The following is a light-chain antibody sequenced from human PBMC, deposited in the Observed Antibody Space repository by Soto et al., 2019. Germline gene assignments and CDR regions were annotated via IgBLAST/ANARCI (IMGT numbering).Light chain of an antibody. V-gene: IGKV1-39*01. CDR2: AAS. CDR1: QTIIRY. CDR3: QQSYSTLFT. Sequence: DIQMTQSPSSLSASVGDRVTITCRASQTIIRYLNWYQQKPGRAPNLLIYAASSLQSGVPSRFSGSGSGTEFTLYISSLQPEDFATYYCQQSYSTLFTFGPGTKVEIK. J-gene: IGKJ3*01.